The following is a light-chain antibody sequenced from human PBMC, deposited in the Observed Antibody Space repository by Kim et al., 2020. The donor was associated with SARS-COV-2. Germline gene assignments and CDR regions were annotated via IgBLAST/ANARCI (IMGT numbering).Light chain of an antibody. CDR3: SSYTSNSTYV. CDR2: GVT. V-gene: IGLV2-18*02. Sequence: GQSGTISCTGTSSDVGSYNRVSWYQQSPGTAPKLMIYGVTNRPSGVPDRFSGSKSDNTASLTISGLQAEDEADYYCSSYTSNSTYVFGTGTKVTVL. CDR1: SSDVGSYNR. J-gene: IGLJ1*01.